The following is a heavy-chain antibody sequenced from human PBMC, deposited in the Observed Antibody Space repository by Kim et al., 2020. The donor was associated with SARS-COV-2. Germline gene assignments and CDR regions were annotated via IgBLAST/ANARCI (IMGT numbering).Heavy chain of an antibody. J-gene: IGHJ4*02. Sequence: YAQKFQGRVTITADKSTSTAYMELSSLRSEDTAVYYCARGRAMASWDFDYWGQGTLVTVSS. CDR3: ARGRAMASWDFDY. V-gene: IGHV1-69*04. D-gene: IGHD5-18*01.